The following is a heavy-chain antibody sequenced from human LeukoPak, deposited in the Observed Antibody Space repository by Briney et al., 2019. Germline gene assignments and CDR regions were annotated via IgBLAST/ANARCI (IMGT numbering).Heavy chain of an antibody. Sequence: GGSLRLSCAASGFTFSSYAMSWVRQAPGKGLEWVSAISGSGGSTYYADSVKGRFTISRDNAKNSLYLQMNSLRAEDTAVYYCARSRAMDAFDIWGQGTMVTVSS. J-gene: IGHJ3*02. CDR2: ISGSGGST. CDR3: ARSRAMDAFDI. CDR1: GFTFSSYA. V-gene: IGHV3-23*01.